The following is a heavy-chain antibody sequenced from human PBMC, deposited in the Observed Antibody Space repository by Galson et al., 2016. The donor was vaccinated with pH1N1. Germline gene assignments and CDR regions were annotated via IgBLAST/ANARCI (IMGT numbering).Heavy chain of an antibody. CDR2: IKQDGSEE. J-gene: IGHJ5*02. V-gene: IGHV3-7*01. Sequence: SLRLSCADSGFTFSSYWMSWVRQAPGKGLEWVANIKQDGSEEYYVDSVKGRFTISRDNAKNTLYLQMNSLRAEDTAVYYCAGEMRLGELGVWVDPWGQGTLVTVSS. CDR1: GFTFSSYW. D-gene: IGHD3-16*01. CDR3: AGEMRLGELGVWVDP.